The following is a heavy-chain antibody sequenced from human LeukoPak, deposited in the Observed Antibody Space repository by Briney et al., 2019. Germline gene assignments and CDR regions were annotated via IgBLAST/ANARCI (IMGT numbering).Heavy chain of an antibody. CDR2: IHTTGST. CDR1: GGSISSYY. J-gene: IGHJ6*03. CDR3: ARGYYDSWSGSYFYMDV. Sequence: SETLSLTCTVSGGSISSYYRSWIRQPAGRGLEWIGRIHTTGSTNYNPSLKSRVTMSEDTSKNQFSLKMSSVTAADTAVYYCARGYYDSWSGSYFYMDVWGKGTTVTVSS. V-gene: IGHV4-4*07. D-gene: IGHD3-3*01.